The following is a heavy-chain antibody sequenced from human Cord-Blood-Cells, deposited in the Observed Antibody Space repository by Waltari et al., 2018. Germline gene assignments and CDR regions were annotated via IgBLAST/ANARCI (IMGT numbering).Heavy chain of an antibody. CDR1: GGTSSSYA. CDR2: IIPILGTA. CDR3: GENSFSGSYYYYYYGMDV. D-gene: IGHD1-26*01. V-gene: IGHV1-69*01. J-gene: IGHJ6*02. Sequence: QVQLVQSGAEVKKPGSSVKVACTASGGTSSSYAISWVRQAVGQGLEWVGGIIPILGTANYAQKFQGRVTITADESTSTAYMELSSLRSEDTAVYYCGENSFSGSYYYYYYGMDVWGQGTTVTVSS.